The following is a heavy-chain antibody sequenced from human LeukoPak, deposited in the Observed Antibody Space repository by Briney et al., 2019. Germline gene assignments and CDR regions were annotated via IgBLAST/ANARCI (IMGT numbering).Heavy chain of an antibody. Sequence: HGESLKISCKASGYSFTDSWIGWVRQMPGKGLEWMGIIYPGDSETRYSPSFQGQVTISADKSISTAYLQWSSLKASDTAMYYCARARYCSGGSCYAEYWGQGTLVTVSS. J-gene: IGHJ4*02. CDR2: IYPGDSET. V-gene: IGHV5-51*01. D-gene: IGHD2-15*01. CDR3: ARARYCSGGSCYAEY. CDR1: GYSFTDSW.